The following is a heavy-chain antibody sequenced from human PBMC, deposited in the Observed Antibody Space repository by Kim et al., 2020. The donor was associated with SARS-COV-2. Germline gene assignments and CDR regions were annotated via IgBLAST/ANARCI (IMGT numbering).Heavy chain of an antibody. CDR2: MYYSGT. CDR3: ARGYDSTWPAFGY. CDR1: GGSISSRTYY. D-gene: IGHD3-22*01. Sequence: SETLSLTCTVSGGSISSRTYYWGWIRRPPGKGLEWIGSMYYSGTYYNPSLKSRVTIFVETSKNQFSLNLRSVTAADTAVYYCARGYDSTWPAFGYWGQGTLVTVSS. J-gene: IGHJ4*02. V-gene: IGHV4-39*01.